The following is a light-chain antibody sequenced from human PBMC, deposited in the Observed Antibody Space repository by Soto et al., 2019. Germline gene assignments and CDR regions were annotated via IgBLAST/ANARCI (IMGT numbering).Light chain of an antibody. J-gene: IGKJ4*01. CDR1: QSVSSN. V-gene: IGKV3-15*01. CDR2: GAS. Sequence: EIVMTQSPVTLSVSPGERATLSCRASQSVSSNLAWYQQKPGQAPGLLIYGASTRATGIPARFSGSGSGTEFTLTISSLQSEDFAVYYCQQYNNWPPNFGGGTKVEIK. CDR3: QQYNNWPPN.